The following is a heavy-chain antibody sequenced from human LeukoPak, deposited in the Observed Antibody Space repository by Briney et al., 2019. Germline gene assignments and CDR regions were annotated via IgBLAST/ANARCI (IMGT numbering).Heavy chain of an antibody. CDR1: GGSISSSSSY. V-gene: IGHV4-39*07. CDR3: ARASYNWNYRVDY. D-gene: IGHD1-7*01. CDR2: IYYSGSSGNT. J-gene: IGHJ4*02. Sequence: PSETLSLTCTVSGGSISSSSSYWGWIRQPPGKGLEWIGTIYYSGSSGNTYYNPSLKSRVTISVDTSKNQFSLKLSSVTAADTAVYYCARASYNWNYRVDYWGQGTLVTVSS.